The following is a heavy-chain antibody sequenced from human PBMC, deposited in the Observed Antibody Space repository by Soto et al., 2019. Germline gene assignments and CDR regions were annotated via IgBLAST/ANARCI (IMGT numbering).Heavy chain of an antibody. Sequence: GASVKVSCKASGYRFSSYGICWVRQAPGQGLQWMGWISTYSGNTNFAQDFRDRLTMTTDTSKNTLYLQMNSLRAEDTAVYYCASTWLFSDYWGQGTLVTVSS. V-gene: IGHV1-18*04. CDR1: GYRFSSYG. D-gene: IGHD5-12*01. CDR3: ASTWLFSDY. J-gene: IGHJ4*02. CDR2: ISTYSGNT.